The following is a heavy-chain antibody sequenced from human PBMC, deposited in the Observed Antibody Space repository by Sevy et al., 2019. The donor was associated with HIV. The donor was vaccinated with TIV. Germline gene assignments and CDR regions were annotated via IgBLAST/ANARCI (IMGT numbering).Heavy chain of an antibody. J-gene: IGHJ6*02. CDR2: INHSGST. CDR1: GGSFSGYY. V-gene: IGHV4-34*01. Sequence: SETLSLTCAVYGGSFSGYYWSWIRQPPGKGLEWIGEINHSGSTNYNPSLKSRVTISVDTSKNQFSLKLSSVTAADTAVYYCARARTGYCSSTSGNGYYYGMDVWGQGTTVTVSS. CDR3: ARARTGYCSSTSGNGYYYGMDV. D-gene: IGHD2-2*01.